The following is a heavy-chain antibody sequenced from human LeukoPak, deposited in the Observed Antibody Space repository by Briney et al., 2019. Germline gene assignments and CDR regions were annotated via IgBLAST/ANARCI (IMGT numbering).Heavy chain of an antibody. CDR2: ISPPGSTT. Sequence: GGSLRLSCTASGFSFSGHGMHWARQLPGKGLVWVSRISPPGSTTSYADSVKGRFTVSRDNAKNTLYLQVNNLRAEDTAVYYCARGPNSNWSGLDFWGQGTLLTVSS. D-gene: IGHD6-6*01. CDR1: GFSFSGHG. CDR3: ARGPNSNWSGLDF. V-gene: IGHV3-74*01. J-gene: IGHJ4*02.